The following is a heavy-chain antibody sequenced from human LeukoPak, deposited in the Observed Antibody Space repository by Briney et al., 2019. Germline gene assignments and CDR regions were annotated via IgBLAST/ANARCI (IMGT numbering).Heavy chain of an antibody. CDR1: GYTFTGYY. V-gene: IGHV1-2*06. J-gene: IGHJ4*02. Sequence: GASVKVSCKASGYTFTGYYMHWVRQAPGQGLEWMGRIHPNSGGTNYAQNFQGRVTMTRDTSISTAYMELSRLRSDDTAVYYCARARRDGYNWGYWGQGTLVTVSS. CDR2: IHPNSGGT. D-gene: IGHD5-24*01. CDR3: ARARRDGYNWGY.